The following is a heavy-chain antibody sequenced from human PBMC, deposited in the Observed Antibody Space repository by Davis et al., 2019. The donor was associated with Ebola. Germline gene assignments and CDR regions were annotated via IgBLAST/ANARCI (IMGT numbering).Heavy chain of an antibody. V-gene: IGHV3-7*01. Sequence: GESLKISCAASGFTFSSYGMHWIRQAPGKGLEWVAHIKQDGSQKYYVDSVKGRFTISRDNAQTSLSLQMNSLRVEDTAIYYCVRDAGWQRLDNWGQGTLVTVSS. J-gene: IGHJ4*02. CDR3: VRDAGWQRLDN. D-gene: IGHD2-15*01. CDR2: IKQDGSQK. CDR1: GFTFSSYG.